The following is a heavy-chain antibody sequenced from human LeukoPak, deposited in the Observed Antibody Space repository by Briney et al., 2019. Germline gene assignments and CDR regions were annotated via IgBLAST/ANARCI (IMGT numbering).Heavy chain of an antibody. CDR1: GYTFTDYY. CDR3: ARQNTGQLDY. V-gene: IGHV1-2*02. Sequence: ASVKVSYKASGYTFTDYYMHWVRQAPGQGLEWMGWINAKSGDTKYAQKFQARVTMTRGTSITTTYMEVSRLSSDDTAVYYCARQNTGQLDYWGQGTLVTVSS. J-gene: IGHJ4*02. CDR2: INAKSGDT. D-gene: IGHD2-8*02.